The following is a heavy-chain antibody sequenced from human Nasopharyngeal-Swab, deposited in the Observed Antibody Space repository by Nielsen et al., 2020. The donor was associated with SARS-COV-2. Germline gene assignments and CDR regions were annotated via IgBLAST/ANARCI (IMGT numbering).Heavy chain of an antibody. CDR2: TYYGGNP. Sequence: GSLRLSCSVSDKSISSTTHYWGWIRQPPGKGLEWIGDTYYGGNPNYNPSLKSRLTISVDTSKNNFSLKLNSVTAADTAVYYCARRSYYSDASAYLFDYWGRGTLVTVSP. D-gene: IGHD3-22*01. CDR1: DKSISSTTHY. J-gene: IGHJ4*01. V-gene: IGHV4-39*02. CDR3: ARRSYYSDASAYLFDY.